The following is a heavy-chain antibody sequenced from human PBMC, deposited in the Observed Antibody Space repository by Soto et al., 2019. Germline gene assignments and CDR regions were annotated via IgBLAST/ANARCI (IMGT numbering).Heavy chain of an antibody. Sequence: EVQLVESGGGLVQPGGSLRLSCAASGFTFSSYWMHWVRQAPGKGLVWVSRINTDGSSTSYADSVKGRFTISRDNAKNTLYLQMNSLRDEDTAVYYCARDLVTARQDLDYWGQGTLVTVSS. CDR1: GFTFSSYW. V-gene: IGHV3-74*01. CDR2: INTDGSST. J-gene: IGHJ4*02. CDR3: ARDLVTARQDLDY.